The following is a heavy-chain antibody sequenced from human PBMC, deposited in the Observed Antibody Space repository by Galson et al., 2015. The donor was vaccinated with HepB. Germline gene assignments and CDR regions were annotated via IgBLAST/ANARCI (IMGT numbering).Heavy chain of an antibody. Sequence: SLRLSCAASGFTFSSYAMHWVRQAPGKGLEWVAVISYDGSNKYYADSVKGRFTISRDNSKNTLYLQMNSLRAEDTAVYYCAKDPIYGDYPDDYWGQGTLVTVSS. CDR1: GFTFSSYA. J-gene: IGHJ4*02. CDR3: AKDPIYGDYPDDY. D-gene: IGHD4-17*01. CDR2: ISYDGSNK. V-gene: IGHV3-30-3*01.